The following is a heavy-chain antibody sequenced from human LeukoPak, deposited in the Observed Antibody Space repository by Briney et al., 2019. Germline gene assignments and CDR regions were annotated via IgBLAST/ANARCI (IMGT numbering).Heavy chain of an antibody. V-gene: IGHV1-18*01. CDR3: ARDYGPRYGPDELLDY. D-gene: IGHD5-18*01. J-gene: IGHJ4*02. CDR2: ISAYNGNT. CDR1: GYTFTSYG. Sequence: ASVKVSCKASGYTFTSYGISWVRQAPGQGLEWMGWISAYNGNTNYAQKLQGRVTMTTDTSTSTAYMELRSLRSDDTAVYYCARDYGPRYGPDELLDYWGQGTLVTVSS.